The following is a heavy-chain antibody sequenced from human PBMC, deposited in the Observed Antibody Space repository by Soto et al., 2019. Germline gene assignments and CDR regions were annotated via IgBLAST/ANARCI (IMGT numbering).Heavy chain of an antibody. J-gene: IGHJ4*02. D-gene: IGHD1-1*01. CDR3: ARGRYGDY. CDR1: GYAFTTYG. Sequence: QVHLVQSGAEAKKPGASVKVSCQGSGYAFTTYGITWVRQAPGQGLEWMGWISAHNGNTNYAQKLQGRVTVTRDTSTSTAYMELRSLRYADTAVYYCARGRYGDYWGQGALVTVSS. CDR2: ISAHNGNT. V-gene: IGHV1-18*01.